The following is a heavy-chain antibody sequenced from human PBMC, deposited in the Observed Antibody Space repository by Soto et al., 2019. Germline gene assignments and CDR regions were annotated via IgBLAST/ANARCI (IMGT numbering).Heavy chain of an antibody. Sequence: PGGSLRLSCAASGFTFSSYAMSWVRQAPGKGLEWVSAISGSGGSTYYADSVKGRFTISRDNSKNTLYLQMNSLRAEDTAVYYCAKAPLSDYDFWSGYPCWFDPWGQGTLVTVSS. V-gene: IGHV3-23*01. CDR1: GFTFSSYA. J-gene: IGHJ5*02. CDR2: ISGSGGST. CDR3: AKAPLSDYDFWSGYPCWFDP. D-gene: IGHD3-3*01.